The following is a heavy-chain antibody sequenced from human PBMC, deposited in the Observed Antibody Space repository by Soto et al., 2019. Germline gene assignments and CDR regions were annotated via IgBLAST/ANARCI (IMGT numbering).Heavy chain of an antibody. CDR2: INHSGST. CDR3: ARGLFRSSGWYFSSWFDP. D-gene: IGHD6-19*01. CDR1: GGSFSGYY. J-gene: IGHJ5*02. V-gene: IGHV4-34*01. Sequence: QVQLQQWGAGLLKPSETLSLTCAVYGGSFSGYYWSWIRQPPGKGLEWIGEINHSGSTNYNPSLKSRVTISVDTSKNQFSLKLSSVTAADTAVYYCARGLFRSSGWYFSSWFDPWGQGTLVTVSS.